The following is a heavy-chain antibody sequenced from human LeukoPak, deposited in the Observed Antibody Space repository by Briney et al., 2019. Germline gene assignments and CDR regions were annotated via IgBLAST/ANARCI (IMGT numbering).Heavy chain of an antibody. CDR1: GGSFSGYY. Sequence: PSETLSLTCAVYGGSFSGYYWSWIRQPPGKGLEWIGEINHSGSTNYNPSLKSRVTISVDTSKNQFSLKLSFVTAADTAVYYCARDLTDYYELDYWGQGTLVTVSS. V-gene: IGHV4-34*01. D-gene: IGHD3-22*01. CDR2: INHSGST. J-gene: IGHJ4*02. CDR3: ARDLTDYYELDY.